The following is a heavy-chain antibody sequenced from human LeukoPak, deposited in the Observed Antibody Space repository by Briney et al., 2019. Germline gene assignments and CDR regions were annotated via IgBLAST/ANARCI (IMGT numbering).Heavy chain of an antibody. D-gene: IGHD1-7*01. V-gene: IGHV4-59*01. CDR1: GGSINSYY. Sequence: SETLSLTCTVSGGSINSYYWNWIRQPPGKGLEWIGYIYYSRSTTYNPSLKSRVTISVDTSKNQFSLKLSSVTAADTAVYYCASDPPFNYAPSYYFDYWGQGTLVTLSS. CDR3: ASDPPFNYAPSYYFDY. CDR2: IYYSRST. J-gene: IGHJ4*02.